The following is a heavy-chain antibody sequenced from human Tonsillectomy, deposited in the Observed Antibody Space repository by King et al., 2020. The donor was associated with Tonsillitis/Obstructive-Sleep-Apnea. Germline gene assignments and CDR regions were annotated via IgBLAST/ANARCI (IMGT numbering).Heavy chain of an antibody. CDR1: GFAFSDCP. Sequence: VQLVESGGGVVQPGRSLRLSCAASGFAFSDCPMHWVRQAPGKGLEWLALISYDGTIEYYADSVKGRFTISRDNSKNTLFLEVNSLRTEDTAAYFCARAAPRSLNHMDVWGKGTTVTVSS. V-gene: IGHV3-30*04. J-gene: IGHJ6*03. CDR2: ISYDGTIE. CDR3: ARAAPRSLNHMDV.